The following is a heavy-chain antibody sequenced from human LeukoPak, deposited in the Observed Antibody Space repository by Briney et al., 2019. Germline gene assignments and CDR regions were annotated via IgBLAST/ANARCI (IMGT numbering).Heavy chain of an antibody. V-gene: IGHV4-39*01. D-gene: IGHD3-3*01. CDR3: ARLKRITIFGAGGWFDP. CDR1: GGSISSSSYY. CDR2: IYYSGST. J-gene: IGHJ5*02. Sequence: SETLSLTCTASGGSISSSSYYWGWIRQPPGKGLEWIGSIYYSGSTYYNPSLKSRVTISVDTSKNQFSLKLSSVTAADTAVYYCARLKRITIFGAGGWFDPWGQGTLVTVSS.